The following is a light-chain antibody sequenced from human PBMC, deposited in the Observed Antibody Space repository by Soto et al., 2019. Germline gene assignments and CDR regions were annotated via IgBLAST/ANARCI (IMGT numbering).Light chain of an antibody. CDR1: SSDVGAYNY. Sequence: QSALTQPASVSGSPGQSITISCTGTSSDVGAYNYVSWYQQHPGKAPKLMIYDVSNRPSGVSNRFSGSKSGNTASLTISGLQAEDEADYYCSSYTSNSTLYVFGTGTKLTV. J-gene: IGLJ1*01. V-gene: IGLV2-14*01. CDR2: DVS. CDR3: SSYTSNSTLYV.